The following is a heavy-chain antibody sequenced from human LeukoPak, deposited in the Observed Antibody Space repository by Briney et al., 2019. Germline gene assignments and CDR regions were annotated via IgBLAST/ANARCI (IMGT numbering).Heavy chain of an antibody. CDR3: ARAFLHSYDFWSGYSFGY. CDR2: IIPIFGTA. V-gene: IGHV1-69*13. CDR1: GGTFGSYA. D-gene: IGHD3-3*01. J-gene: IGHJ4*02. Sequence: SVKVSCKASGGTFGSYAISWVRQAPGQGLEWMGGIIPIFGTANYAQKFQGRVTITADESTSTAYMELSSLRSEDTAVYYCARAFLHSYDFWSGYSFGYWGQGTLATVSS.